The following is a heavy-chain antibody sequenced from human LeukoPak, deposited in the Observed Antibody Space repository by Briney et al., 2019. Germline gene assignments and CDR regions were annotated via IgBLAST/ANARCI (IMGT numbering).Heavy chain of an antibody. J-gene: IGHJ5*02. CDR1: GYSFSIYW. CDR3: ARHRQGTLYNWFDP. V-gene: IGHV5-51*01. CDR2: IYPDDSDI. D-gene: IGHD1-7*01. Sequence: GESLKISCKGSGYSFSIYWIGWVRQMPGKGLEWMGIIYPDDSDIRYSPSFQGQVTISADKSTSTAYLQWSSLKASDTAMYYCARHRQGTLYNWFDPWGQGTLVTVSS.